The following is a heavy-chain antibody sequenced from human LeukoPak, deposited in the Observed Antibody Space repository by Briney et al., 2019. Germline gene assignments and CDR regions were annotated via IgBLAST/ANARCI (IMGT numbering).Heavy chain of an antibody. Sequence: SVKVSCKASGGTFSSYAISWVRQAPGQGLEWMGGIIPIFGTANYAQKFQGRVTITTDESTSTAYMELSSLRSEDTPVYYCARYRPAVDWFDPWGQGTLVTVSS. J-gene: IGHJ5*02. CDR3: ARYRPAVDWFDP. CDR2: IIPIFGTA. CDR1: GGTFSSYA. V-gene: IGHV1-69*05.